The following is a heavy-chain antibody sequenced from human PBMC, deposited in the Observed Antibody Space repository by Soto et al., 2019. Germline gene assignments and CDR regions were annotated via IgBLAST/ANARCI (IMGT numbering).Heavy chain of an antibody. D-gene: IGHD5-12*01. CDR1: GGSISSYY. Sequence: PSETLSLTCTVSGGSISSYYWSWIRQPPGKGPEWIGYIYYSGSTNYNPSLKSRVTISVDTSKNQFSLKLSSVTAADTAVYYCASGYDSYFDYWGQGTLVTVSS. CDR2: IYYSGST. CDR3: ASGYDSYFDY. V-gene: IGHV4-59*01. J-gene: IGHJ4*02.